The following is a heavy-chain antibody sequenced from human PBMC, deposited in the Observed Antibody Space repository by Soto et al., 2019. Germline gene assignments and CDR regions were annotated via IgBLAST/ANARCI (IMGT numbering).Heavy chain of an antibody. CDR2: IYSSGIT. CDR3: ARGGVATNFDY. CDR1: GGSISSYY. Sequence: SETLSLTCTVSGGSISSYYWNWIRQPAGGGLEWIGRIYSSGITNYNPSLKSRVTMSVDTSNNHISLKLRSVTAADTAVYYCARGGVATNFDYWGQGIVVTVSS. D-gene: IGHD5-12*01. V-gene: IGHV4-4*07. J-gene: IGHJ4*02.